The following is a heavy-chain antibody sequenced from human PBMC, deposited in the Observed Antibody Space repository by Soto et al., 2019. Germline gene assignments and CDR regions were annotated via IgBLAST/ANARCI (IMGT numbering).Heavy chain of an antibody. CDR3: AKRSYDYIWGSLHFDY. CDR1: GFTFSSYG. J-gene: IGHJ4*02. V-gene: IGHV3-23*01. D-gene: IGHD3-16*01. Sequence: GGSLRLSCAASGFTFSSYGMHWVRQAPGKGLEWVSAISGSGGSTYYADSVKGRFTISRDNSKNTLYLQMNSLRAEDTAVYYCAKRSYDYIWGSLHFDYWGQGTLVTVSS. CDR2: ISGSGGST.